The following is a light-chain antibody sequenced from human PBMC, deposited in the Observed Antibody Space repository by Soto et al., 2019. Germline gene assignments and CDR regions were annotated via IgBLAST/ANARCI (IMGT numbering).Light chain of an antibody. V-gene: IGKV3-20*01. CDR1: QSVSSNY. J-gene: IGKJ4*01. Sequence: ESVFTQAPGTLSLSSGERATLSRRLSQSVSSNYLAWYQQKPGQAPRLLMFGASSRATGIPDRFSGSGSGTDFTLTISRLEPEDFAVYYCHQYGSSPLTFGGGTKVDIK. CDR3: HQYGSSPLT. CDR2: GAS.